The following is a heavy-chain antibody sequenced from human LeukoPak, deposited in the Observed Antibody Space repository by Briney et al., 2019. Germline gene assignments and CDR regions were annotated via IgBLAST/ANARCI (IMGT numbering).Heavy chain of an antibody. D-gene: IGHD1-26*01. Sequence: GASVKVSCKASGYTFTSYYMHWVRQAPGQGLEWMGIINPSGGSTSYAQKFQGRVTMTRDMSTSTVYMELSSLRSEDTAVYYCARVGQISGSYVADAFDIWGQGTMVTVSS. V-gene: IGHV1-46*01. CDR1: GYTFTSYY. J-gene: IGHJ3*02. CDR2: INPSGGST. CDR3: ARVGQISGSYVADAFDI.